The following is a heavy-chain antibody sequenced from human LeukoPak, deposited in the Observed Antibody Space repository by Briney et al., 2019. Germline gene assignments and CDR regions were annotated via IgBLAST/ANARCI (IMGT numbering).Heavy chain of an antibody. J-gene: IGHJ5*02. V-gene: IGHV1-69*13. CDR3: ARELQLEPLVWFDP. Sequence: SVKVSCKTSGYTFSRYYIHWVRQAPGQGLEWMGGIIPIFGTANYAQKFQGRVTITADESTSTAYMELSSLRSEDTAVYYCARELQLEPLVWFDPWGQGTLVTVSS. CDR1: GYTFSRYY. CDR2: IIPIFGTA. D-gene: IGHD1-1*01.